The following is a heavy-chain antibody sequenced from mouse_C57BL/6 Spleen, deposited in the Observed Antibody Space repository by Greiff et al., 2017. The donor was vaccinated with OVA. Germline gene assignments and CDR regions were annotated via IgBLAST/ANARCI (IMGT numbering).Heavy chain of an antibody. V-gene: IGHV3-1*01. D-gene: IGHD2-1*01. J-gene: IGHJ1*03. CDR1: GYSITSGYD. CDR2: ISYSGST. CDR3: ARDGSTYWYFDV. Sequence: EVQVVESGPGMVKPSQSLSLTCTVTGYSITSGYDWHWIRHFPGNKLEWMGYISYSGSTNYNPSLKSRISITHDTSKNHFFLKLNAVTTEDTATYYCARDGSTYWYFDVWGTGTTVTVSS.